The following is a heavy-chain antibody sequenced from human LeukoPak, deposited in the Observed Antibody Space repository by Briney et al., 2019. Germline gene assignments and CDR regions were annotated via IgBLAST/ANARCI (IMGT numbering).Heavy chain of an antibody. V-gene: IGHV4-34*01. CDR3: ARGAPRYYDFWSGYSSILRGWFDP. Sequence: PSETLSLTCAGYGGSFSGYYWSWIRQPPGKGLEWIGEINHSGSTNYNLSLKSRVTISVDTSKNQFSLKLSSVTAADTAVYYCARGAPRYYDFWSGYSSILRGWFDPWGQGTLVPVSS. J-gene: IGHJ5*02. CDR2: INHSGST. CDR1: GGSFSGYY. D-gene: IGHD3-3*01.